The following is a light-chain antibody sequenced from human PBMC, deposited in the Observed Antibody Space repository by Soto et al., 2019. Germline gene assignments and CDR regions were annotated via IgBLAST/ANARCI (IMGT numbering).Light chain of an antibody. V-gene: IGKV3-20*01. CDR2: GAS. Sequence: EIVLTQSPGTLSLSPGERATLSCRASQSVSSSYLAWYQQKPGQAPRLLIYGASSRATGIPDRFSGSGSGTDFTLTISRLEPEDFAVYYLQQYGSSLLTFGGGTKVEIK. J-gene: IGKJ4*01. CDR1: QSVSSSY. CDR3: QQYGSSLLT.